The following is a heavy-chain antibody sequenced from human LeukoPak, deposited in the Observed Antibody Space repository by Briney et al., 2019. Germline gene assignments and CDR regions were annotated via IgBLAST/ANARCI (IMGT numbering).Heavy chain of an antibody. J-gene: IGHJ4*02. Sequence: PSETLSLTCTVSGYSISSGYYWGWIRQPPGKGLEWIGYIYYSGSTNYNPSLKSRVTISVDTSKNQFSLKLSSVTAADTAVYYCARGPTVTTSSSLDYWGQGTLVTVSS. V-gene: IGHV4-61*01. D-gene: IGHD4-17*01. CDR2: IYYSGST. CDR3: ARGPTVTTSSSLDY. CDR1: GYSISSGYY.